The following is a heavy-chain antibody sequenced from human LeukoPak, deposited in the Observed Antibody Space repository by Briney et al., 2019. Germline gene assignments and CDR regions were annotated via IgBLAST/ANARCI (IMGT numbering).Heavy chain of an antibody. CDR2: ISGSGGST. Sequence: GGSLRLSCAASGFTFSSYAMSWVRQAPGKGLEWVSAISGSGGSTYYADSVKGRFTISRDNSKNTLYLQMNSLRAEDTAVYYCAKDPRGTVITGNDYWGQGTLVTVSS. CDR3: AKDPRGTVITGNDY. D-gene: IGHD4-17*01. J-gene: IGHJ4*02. CDR1: GFTFSSYA. V-gene: IGHV3-23*01.